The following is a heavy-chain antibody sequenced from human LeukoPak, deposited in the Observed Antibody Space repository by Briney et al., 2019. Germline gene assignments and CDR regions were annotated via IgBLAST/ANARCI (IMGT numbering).Heavy chain of an antibody. Sequence: GGSLRLSCGASGFTFSTYWMTWVRQAPGKGLEWVANMKHDGSEKYYVDSVKGRFTISRDNAKNSLYLQMNSLRAEDTAVYYCARVRFAIIDAYYFDYWGQGTLVTVSS. J-gene: IGHJ4*02. D-gene: IGHD3-16*02. V-gene: IGHV3-7*01. CDR2: MKHDGSEK. CDR3: ARVRFAIIDAYYFDY. CDR1: GFTFSTYW.